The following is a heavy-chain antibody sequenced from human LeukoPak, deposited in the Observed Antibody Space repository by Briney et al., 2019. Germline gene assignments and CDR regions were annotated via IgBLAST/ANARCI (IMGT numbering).Heavy chain of an antibody. CDR3: ARESSVTATY. J-gene: IGHJ4*02. CDR1: GGSFSGYY. D-gene: IGHD2-15*01. CDR2: INHSGGT. Sequence: PSETLSLTCAVYGGSFSGYYWSWIRQPPGKGLEWIGEINHSGGTNYNPSLKSRVTISVDTSNDQFSLELTSVTAADTAVYYCARESSVTATYWGQGTLVIVSS. V-gene: IGHV4-34*01.